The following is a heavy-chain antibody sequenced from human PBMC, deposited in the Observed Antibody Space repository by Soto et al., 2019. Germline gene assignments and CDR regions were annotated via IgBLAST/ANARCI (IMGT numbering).Heavy chain of an antibody. CDR1: GYTFTNHG. CDR3: ARDRVAGIWGDAFDI. V-gene: IGHV1-18*04. J-gene: IGHJ3*02. CDR2: INPYNANT. Sequence: ASVKVSCKPSGYTFTNHGINWVRQAPGQGLEWMGWINPYNANTNYAQKLQGRVTMTTDTSTSTAYMDLRSLTSDDTAVYHCARDRVAGIWGDAFDIWGQGTMVTVSS. D-gene: IGHD3-16*01.